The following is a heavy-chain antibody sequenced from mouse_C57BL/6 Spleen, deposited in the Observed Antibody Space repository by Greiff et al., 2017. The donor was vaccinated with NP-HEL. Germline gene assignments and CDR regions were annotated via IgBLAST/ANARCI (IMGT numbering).Heavy chain of an antibody. CDR1: GYTFTSYW. V-gene: IGHV1-55*01. CDR3: ARVGNDYDGFAY. D-gene: IGHD2-4*01. Sequence: VQLQQPGAELVKPGASVKMSCKASGYTFTSYWITWVKQRPGQGLEWIGDIYPGSGSTNYNEKFKSKATLTVDTSSSTAYMQLSSLTSEDSAVYYCARVGNDYDGFAYWGQGTLVTVSA. J-gene: IGHJ3*01. CDR2: IYPGSGST.